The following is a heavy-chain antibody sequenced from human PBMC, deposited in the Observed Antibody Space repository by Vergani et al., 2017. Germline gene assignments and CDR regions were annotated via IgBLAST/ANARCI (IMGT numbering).Heavy chain of an antibody. D-gene: IGHD6-13*01. J-gene: IGHJ3*02. CDR2: IYYSGST. CDR3: ARVRGASSSRAFDI. CDR1: GGSISSYY. Sequence: QLQLQESGPGLVKPSETLSLTCTVSGGSISSYYWSWIRQPPGKGLEWIGYIYYSGSTNYNPSLKSRVTISVDTSKNQFSLKLSSVTAADTAVYYCARVRGASSSRAFDIWGQGTMVTVSS. V-gene: IGHV4-59*01.